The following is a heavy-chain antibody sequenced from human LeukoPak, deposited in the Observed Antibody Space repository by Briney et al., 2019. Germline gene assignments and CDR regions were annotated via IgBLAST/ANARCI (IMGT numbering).Heavy chain of an antibody. D-gene: IGHD2-2*01. Sequence: SETLSLTCAVYGGSFSGYYWSWIRQPPGKGLEWIGEINHSGSTNYNRSLKSRVTISVETSKNQFSLKLSSVTAADTAVYYCARGIGPVCTSYSNWFDPWGQGTLVTVSS. J-gene: IGHJ5*02. CDR3: ARGIGPVCTSYSNWFDP. CDR1: GGSFSGYY. CDR2: INHSGST. V-gene: IGHV4-34*01.